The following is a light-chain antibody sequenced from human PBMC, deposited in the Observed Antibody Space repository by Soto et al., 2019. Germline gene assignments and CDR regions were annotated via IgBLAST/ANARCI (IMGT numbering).Light chain of an antibody. CDR2: GAS. J-gene: IGKJ1*01. Sequence: EIVLTQSPATLSVVPVERATLSCMTSQSVSSNYLAWYQQKPGQAPRLLIYGASSRATGIPDRFSGSGSGTDFTLTISRLEPEDFAVYYCQQYGSSGRTFGQGTKVDIK. CDR3: QQYGSSGRT. V-gene: IGKV3-20*01. CDR1: QSVSSNY.